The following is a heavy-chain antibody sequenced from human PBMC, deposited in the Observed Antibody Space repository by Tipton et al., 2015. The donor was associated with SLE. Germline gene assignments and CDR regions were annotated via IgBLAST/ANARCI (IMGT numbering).Heavy chain of an antibody. D-gene: IGHD6-6*01. CDR1: GGSISTSY. CDR2: IHPSGST. J-gene: IGHJ2*01. CDR3: ARLKIGRPQERYFDL. Sequence: TLSLTCAVYGGSISTSYWSWIRQPPGKGPEWIGFIHPSGSTNYNPSLRSRVTISIDTSKNQFSLRLNSVTAADTAVYYCARLKIGRPQERYFDLWGRGTLLTVSS. V-gene: IGHV4-4*09.